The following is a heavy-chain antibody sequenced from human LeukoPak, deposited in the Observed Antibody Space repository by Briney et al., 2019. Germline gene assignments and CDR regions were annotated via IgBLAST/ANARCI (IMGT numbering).Heavy chain of an antibody. CDR3: ARPPSQLLGAFDI. Sequence: SVKVSCKASGGTFSSYAISWVRQAPGQGLEWMGGIIPVFGTANYAQKFQGRVTITADESTSTAYMELSSLRSEDTAVYYCARPPSQLLGAFDIWGQGTMVTVSS. CDR1: GGTFSSYA. V-gene: IGHV1-69*13. J-gene: IGHJ3*02. D-gene: IGHD3-10*01. CDR2: IIPVFGTA.